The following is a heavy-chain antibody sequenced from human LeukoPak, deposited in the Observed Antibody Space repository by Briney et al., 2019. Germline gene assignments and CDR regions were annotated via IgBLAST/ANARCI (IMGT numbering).Heavy chain of an antibody. J-gene: IGHJ4*02. CDR2: LSDSGGST. CDR3: AKDDFWSGRAFDY. CDR1: GLTFSTYA. V-gene: IGHV3-23*01. D-gene: IGHD3-3*01. Sequence: GGSLRLSCTASGLTFSTYAMTWVRQAPGKGLEWVSTLSDSGGSTYYADSVKGRFTISRDNSKNTLYLQMNSLRAEDTAVYYCAKDDFWSGRAFDYWGQGTLVTVSS.